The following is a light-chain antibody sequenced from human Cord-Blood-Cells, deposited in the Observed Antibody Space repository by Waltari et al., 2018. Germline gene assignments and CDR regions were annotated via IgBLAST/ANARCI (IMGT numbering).Light chain of an antibody. J-gene: IGLJ2*01. V-gene: IGLV2-8*01. Sequence: QSALTQPPSASGSPGQPVTISCSGTSSDVGGYNYVSWYQQHPGKAPKLMIYEVSKRPAGVPYRFSGSKSGNTASLTVSGLQAEDEADYYCSSYAGSNNLVFGGGTKLTVL. CDR2: EVS. CDR3: SSYAGSNNLV. CDR1: SSDVGGYNY.